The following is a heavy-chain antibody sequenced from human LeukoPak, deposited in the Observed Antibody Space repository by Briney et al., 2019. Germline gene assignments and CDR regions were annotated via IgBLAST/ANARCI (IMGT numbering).Heavy chain of an antibody. V-gene: IGHV3-21*01. CDR2: ISSSSSYI. CDR1: GFTFSSYS. D-gene: IGHD3-22*01. Sequence: GGSLRLSCAASGFTFSSYSMNWVRQAPGKGLEWVSSISSSSSYIYYADSVKGRFTISRDNAKNSLYLQMNSLRAEDTAVYYCARDRYYYDSSGYCYAKNPFDYWGQGTLVTVSS. CDR3: ARDRYYYDSSGYCYAKNPFDY. J-gene: IGHJ4*02.